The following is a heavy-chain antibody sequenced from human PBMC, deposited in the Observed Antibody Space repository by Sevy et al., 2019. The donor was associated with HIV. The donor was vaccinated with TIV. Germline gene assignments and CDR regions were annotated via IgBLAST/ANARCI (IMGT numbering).Heavy chain of an antibody. V-gene: IGHV4-59*01. CDR2: IYYSGST. Sequence: SETLSLTCTVSGGSINNYYWSWIRQPPGKGLQWIGYIYYSGSTNYNPSLKSRVTMSVDTSKNQFSLKLSSVTAADTAIYYCARESIATVWDFDYWGQGTLVSVSS. CDR3: ARESIATVWDFDY. D-gene: IGHD6-13*01. J-gene: IGHJ4*02. CDR1: GGSINNYY.